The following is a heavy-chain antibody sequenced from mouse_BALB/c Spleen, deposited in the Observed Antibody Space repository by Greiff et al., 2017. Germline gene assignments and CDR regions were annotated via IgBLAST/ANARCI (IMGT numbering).Heavy chain of an antibody. CDR1: GFTFSSYG. J-gene: IGHJ3*01. D-gene: IGHD1-1*01. V-gene: IGHV5-6*01. CDR2: ISSGGSYT. Sequence: EVKLVESGGDLVKPGGSLKLSCAASGFTFSSYGMSWVRQTPDKRLEWVATISSGGSYTYYPDSVKGRFTISRDNAKNTLYLQMSSLKSEDTAMYYCARHDYYGSSPAWFAYWGQGTLVTVSA. CDR3: ARHDYYGSSPAWFAY.